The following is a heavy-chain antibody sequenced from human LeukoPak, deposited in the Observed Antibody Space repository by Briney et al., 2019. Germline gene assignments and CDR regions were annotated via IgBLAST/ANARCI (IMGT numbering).Heavy chain of an antibody. Sequence: PSETLSLTCTVSGGSISNYYWSWIRQPPGKGLEWIGYIYYSGSTNYNPSLKSRVTISVDTSKNQFSLKLSSVTAADTAVYYCARADRDGYNSYYYYYMDVWGKGTTVTVSS. CDR2: IYYSGST. J-gene: IGHJ6*03. CDR1: GGSISNYY. CDR3: ARADRDGYNSYYYYYMDV. D-gene: IGHD5-24*01. V-gene: IGHV4-59*01.